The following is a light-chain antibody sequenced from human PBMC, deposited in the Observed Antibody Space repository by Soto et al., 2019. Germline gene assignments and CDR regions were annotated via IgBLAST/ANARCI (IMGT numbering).Light chain of an antibody. CDR3: GTWDSSLSAGV. Sequence: QSVLTQPPSVSAAPGQKVTISCSGSNSNIGNNYVSWYQQLPGTAPKLLIYDNNKRPSGIPDRFSASKSGTSATLGITGLQTGDEADYYCGTWDSSLSAGVFGGGTQLTVL. CDR2: DNN. V-gene: IGLV1-51*01. J-gene: IGLJ2*01. CDR1: NSNIGNNY.